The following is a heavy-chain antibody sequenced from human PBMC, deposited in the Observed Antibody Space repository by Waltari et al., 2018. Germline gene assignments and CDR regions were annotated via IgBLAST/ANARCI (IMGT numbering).Heavy chain of an antibody. Sequence: QVQLVESGGGVVQPGRSLRLSCAASGFTFSSYAMHWVRQAPGKGLEWVAVISYDGSNKYYADSVKGRFTISRDNSKNTLYLQMNSLRAEDTAVYYCARGAVGGANADYWGQGTLVTVSS. CDR2: ISYDGSNK. D-gene: IGHD6-19*01. V-gene: IGHV3-30*01. CDR1: GFTFSSYA. J-gene: IGHJ4*02. CDR3: ARGAVGGANADY.